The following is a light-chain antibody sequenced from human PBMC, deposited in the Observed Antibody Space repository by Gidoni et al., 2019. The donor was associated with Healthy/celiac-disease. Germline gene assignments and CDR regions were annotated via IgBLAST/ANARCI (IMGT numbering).Light chain of an antibody. V-gene: IGKV1-39*01. CDR2: TAS. CDR1: QSIRSY. Sequence: DIQMTQSPSSLSAAVGDRVTISCRTSQSIRSYLNWHHQKPGKAPHPLIHTASSLQSGVPSMLCGTGSATDFPLPICRLQPEDFATYFFQQSYTTEVPFGGATKVEI. CDR3: QQSYTTEVP. J-gene: IGKJ4*01.